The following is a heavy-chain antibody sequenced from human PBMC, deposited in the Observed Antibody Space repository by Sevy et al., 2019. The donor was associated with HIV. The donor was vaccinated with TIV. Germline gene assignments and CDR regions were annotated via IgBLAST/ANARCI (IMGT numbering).Heavy chain of an antibody. CDR3: ARARFLEWLSSAAFDI. CDR1: GFVFSSYA. CDR2: IAYAGNNK. J-gene: IGHJ3*02. D-gene: IGHD3-3*01. V-gene: IGHV3-30*04. Sequence: GGSLRLSCTASGFVFSSYAMHWVRQAPGKGLEWVAFIAYAGNNKNYADSVKGRFTLSRDNSKNTLYLQMNSLGAEDTAVYYCARARFLEWLSSAAFDIWGQGTMVTVSS.